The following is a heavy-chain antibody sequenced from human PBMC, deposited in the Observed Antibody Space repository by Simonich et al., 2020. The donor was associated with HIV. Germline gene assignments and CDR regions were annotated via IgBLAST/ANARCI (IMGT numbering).Heavy chain of an antibody. CDR3: AKGYSSGWPILNFDY. V-gene: IGHV3-23*01. J-gene: IGHJ4*02. CDR2: ISIIVGTT. CDR1: GFTFSNYA. Sequence: EVQLLESGGGLVQPGGSLRLSCAASGFTFSNYAMSWVRQAPGRGLGLGQIISIIVGTTNYADAVKGRFTIYRDNSKNMLYLQMNSLRAEDTAVYYCAKGYSSGWPILNFDYWGQGSLVTVSS. D-gene: IGHD6-19*01.